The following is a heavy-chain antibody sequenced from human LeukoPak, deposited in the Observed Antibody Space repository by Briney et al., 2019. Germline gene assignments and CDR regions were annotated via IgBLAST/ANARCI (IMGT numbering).Heavy chain of an antibody. V-gene: IGHV3-21*01. Sequence: GGSLRLSCAASGFTFSSYSMNWVRQAPGKGLEWVSSISSSSSYIYYADSVKDRFTISRDNAKNSLYLQMNSLRAEDTAVYYCARDPFMGYMDVWGKGTTVTVSS. J-gene: IGHJ6*03. CDR2: ISSSSSYI. D-gene: IGHD3-10*01. CDR3: ARDPFMGYMDV. CDR1: GFTFSSYS.